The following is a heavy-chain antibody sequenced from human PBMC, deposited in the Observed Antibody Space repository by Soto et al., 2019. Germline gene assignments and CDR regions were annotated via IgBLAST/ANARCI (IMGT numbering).Heavy chain of an antibody. D-gene: IGHD6-6*01. Sequence: GASVKVSCKASGGTFSSYAISWVRQAPGQGLEWMGGIIPIFGTANYAQKFQGRVTITADESTSTAYMELSSLRSEDTAVYYCARSPRSSSGPYYYYGMDVWGQGTTVTVSS. CDR3: ARSPRSSSGPYYYYGMDV. CDR2: IIPIFGTA. CDR1: GGTFSSYA. J-gene: IGHJ6*02. V-gene: IGHV1-69*13.